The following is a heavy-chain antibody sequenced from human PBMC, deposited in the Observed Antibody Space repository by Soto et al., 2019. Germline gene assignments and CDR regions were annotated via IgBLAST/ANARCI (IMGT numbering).Heavy chain of an antibody. D-gene: IGHD3-16*01. CDR2: RWYDGSNK. CDR1: GFTFSSYG. CDR3: AKSGGGTQSHYYYHGMDV. Sequence: PGGSLRLSCAASGFTFSSYGMHWVRQAPGKGLEWVAVRWYDGSNKYYADSVKGRFTISRDNSKNTLYLQMNSLRAEDTAVYYCAKSGGGTQSHYYYHGMDVWGQVTTVTVS. J-gene: IGHJ6*02. V-gene: IGHV3-30*02.